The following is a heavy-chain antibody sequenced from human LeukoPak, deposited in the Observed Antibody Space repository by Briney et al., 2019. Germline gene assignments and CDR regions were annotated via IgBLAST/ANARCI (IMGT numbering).Heavy chain of an antibody. CDR3: AREGCSGGTCYAKYFDY. CDR1: GYTFTTYY. J-gene: IGHJ4*02. Sequence: GASVKVSCKASGYTFTTYYMHWVRQAPGQGLEWVGVINPSDDSTNYAQNFQGRVIMTRDPSTSTVYMALSSLRSEDTAVYYCAREGCSGGTCYAKYFDYWGQGTPVTVSS. CDR2: INPSDDST. D-gene: IGHD2-15*01. V-gene: IGHV1-46*01.